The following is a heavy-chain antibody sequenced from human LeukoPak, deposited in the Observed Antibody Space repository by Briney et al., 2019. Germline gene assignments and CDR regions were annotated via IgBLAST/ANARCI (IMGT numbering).Heavy chain of an antibody. D-gene: IGHD3-22*01. CDR3: ARDGTNSYYYDSSGHDAFDI. Sequence: ASVKASCKASGYTFTSYGISWVRQAPGQGLEWMGWISAYNGNTNYAQKLQGRVTMTTDTSTSTAYMELRSLRSDDTAVYYCARDGTNSYYYDSSGHDAFDIWGQGTMVTVSS. CDR1: GYTFTSYG. V-gene: IGHV1-18*01. CDR2: ISAYNGNT. J-gene: IGHJ3*02.